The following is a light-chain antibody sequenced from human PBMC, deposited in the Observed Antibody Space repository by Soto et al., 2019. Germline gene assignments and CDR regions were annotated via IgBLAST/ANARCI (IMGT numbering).Light chain of an antibody. CDR1: QSVSGN. CDR3: HQYSNWPPLT. CDR2: GAS. Sequence: EIVMTQSPATLSVSPGERATLSCRASQSVSGNLAWYQQKPGQAPRLLIYGASTRATGIPARSSGSRSGTEFTLTLSSLQSEDFAVYYCHQYSNWPPLTFGASTQVEI. J-gene: IGKJ4*01. V-gene: IGKV3-15*01.